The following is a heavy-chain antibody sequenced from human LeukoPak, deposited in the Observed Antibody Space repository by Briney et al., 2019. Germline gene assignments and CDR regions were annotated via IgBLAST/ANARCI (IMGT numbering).Heavy chain of an antibody. CDR1: GGTFSSYA. Sequence: SVKVSCKASGGTFSSYAISWVRQAPGQGLEWMGRIIPIFGTANYAQKFQGRVTITTDESTSTAYMELSSLRSEDTAVYYCAKDGRTTVTTGFDYWGQGTLVTVSS. J-gene: IGHJ4*02. CDR2: IIPIFGTA. V-gene: IGHV1-69*05. D-gene: IGHD4-17*01. CDR3: AKDGRTTVTTGFDY.